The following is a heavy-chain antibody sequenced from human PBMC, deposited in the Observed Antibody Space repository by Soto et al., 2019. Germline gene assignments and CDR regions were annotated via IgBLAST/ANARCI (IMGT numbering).Heavy chain of an antibody. CDR3: AKYLEQAATNKNWLNP. D-gene: IGHD1-20*01. Sequence: SLSLSCAASGFTFGDYYMSWIRQAPGQGLEWVSYISYSGNTIYYADSVRGRFTISRDNAKNSLYLQMNSLRAEDTAVYYCAKYLEQAATNKNWLNPWGQGVLVTVSS. CDR2: ISYSGNTI. CDR1: GFTFGDYY. V-gene: IGHV3-11*01. J-gene: IGHJ5*02.